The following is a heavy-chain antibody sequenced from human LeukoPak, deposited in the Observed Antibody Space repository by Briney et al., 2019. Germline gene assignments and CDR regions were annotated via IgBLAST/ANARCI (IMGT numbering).Heavy chain of an antibody. Sequence: PSETLSLTCTVSGGSISSGGYYWSWIRQHPGKGLEWIGYIYYSGSTNYNPSLKSRVTISVDTSKNQFSLKLSSVTAADTAVYYCARGSYDSSGYLLSYWGQGTLVTVSS. CDR3: ARGSYDSSGYLLSY. CDR1: GGSISSGGYY. J-gene: IGHJ4*02. CDR2: IYYSGST. V-gene: IGHV4-61*08. D-gene: IGHD3-22*01.